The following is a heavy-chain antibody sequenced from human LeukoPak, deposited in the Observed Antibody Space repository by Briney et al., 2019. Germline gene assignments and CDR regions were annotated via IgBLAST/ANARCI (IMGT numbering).Heavy chain of an antibody. CDR1: GFTFSNYA. J-gene: IGHJ4*02. D-gene: IGHD4-17*01. Sequence: GSLRLSCAASGFTFSNYAMSWVRQAPGKGLEWVSAIVAGGGATDYADSVKGQFTISRDNSKNTLYLQMNSLRAEDTAVYYCAKRRYECYGDFDSWGQGTLVTVSS. CDR2: IVAGGGAT. V-gene: IGHV3-23*01. CDR3: AKRRYECYGDFDS.